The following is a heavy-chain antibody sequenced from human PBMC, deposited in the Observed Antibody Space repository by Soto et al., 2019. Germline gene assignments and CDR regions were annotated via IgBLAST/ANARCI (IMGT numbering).Heavy chain of an antibody. V-gene: IGHV4-39*01. CDR3: ATSNWFDP. CDR2: IYYSGST. CDR1: GGSISSRGYY. J-gene: IGHJ5*02. Sequence: QLQLQESGPGLVKPSETLSLTCTVSGGSISSRGYYWGWIRHPPGKGLEWIGTIYYSGSTYYNPSLTSRVTISVATSKNLFSLKLSAVTAADTAVYYCATSNWFDPWGQGTLVTVSS.